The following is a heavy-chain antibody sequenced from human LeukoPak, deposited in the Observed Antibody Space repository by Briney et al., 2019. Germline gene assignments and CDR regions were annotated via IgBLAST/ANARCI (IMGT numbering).Heavy chain of an antibody. D-gene: IGHD6-19*01. J-gene: IGHJ4*02. CDR3: ARGYSSGWYGSDY. V-gene: IGHV3-23*01. Sequence: GGSLRLSCAASGFTFSSYAMSWVRQAPGKGLEWVSAISGSGGSTYYADSVKGRFTISRDNSKNTLYLQMNSLRAEDTAVYYCARGYSSGWYGSDYWGQGTLVTVSS. CDR2: ISGSGGST. CDR1: GFTFSSYA.